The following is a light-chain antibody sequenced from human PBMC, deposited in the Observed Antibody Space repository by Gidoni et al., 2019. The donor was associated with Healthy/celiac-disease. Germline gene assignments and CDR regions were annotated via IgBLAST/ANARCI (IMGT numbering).Light chain of an antibody. CDR1: QGIRTD. V-gene: IGKV1-17*01. Sequence: DVQITQTPSSLSASVGDRVTITCRASQGIRTDLGWYQQKPGKAPKRLIYAASSLQSGVPSRFSGSGSGTEFTLTISSLQPEDFATYYCLQHNSYPWTFGQGTKVEIK. CDR3: LQHNSYPWT. J-gene: IGKJ1*01. CDR2: AAS.